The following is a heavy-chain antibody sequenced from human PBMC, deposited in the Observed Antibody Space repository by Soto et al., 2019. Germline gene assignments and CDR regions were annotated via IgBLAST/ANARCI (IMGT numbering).Heavy chain of an antibody. D-gene: IGHD2-21*02. CDR2: ISSSSENI. Sequence: PGGSLRLSCVGSGFSFRDHSMNWVRQPPGKGLQWISYISSSSENIYYADSVKGRFTVSGDNAKNTLFLQMNSLRDDDSAIYYCARLPKGSVVTGWGQGSLVTVSS. J-gene: IGHJ4*01. V-gene: IGHV3-48*02. CDR3: ARLPKGSVVTG. CDR1: GFSFRDHS.